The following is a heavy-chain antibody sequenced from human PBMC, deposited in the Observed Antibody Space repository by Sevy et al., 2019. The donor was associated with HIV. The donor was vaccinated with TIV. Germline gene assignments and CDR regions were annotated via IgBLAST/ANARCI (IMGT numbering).Heavy chain of an antibody. CDR3: AKDLVGNSLPPDGGFDY. Sequence: GGSLRLSCAAYGFTFSSYAMSWVRQAPGKGLEWVSAISGSGGSTYYADSVKGRFTISRDNSKNTLYLQMNSLRAEDTAVYYCAKDLVGNSLPPDGGFDYWGQGTLVTVSS. V-gene: IGHV3-23*01. CDR2: ISGSGGST. CDR1: GFTFSSYA. D-gene: IGHD3-16*01. J-gene: IGHJ4*02.